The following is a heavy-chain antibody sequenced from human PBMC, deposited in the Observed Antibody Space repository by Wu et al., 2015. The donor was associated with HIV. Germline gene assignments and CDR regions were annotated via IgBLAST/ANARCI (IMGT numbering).Heavy chain of an antibody. CDR1: GDTFTSYG. J-gene: IGHJ4*02. D-gene: IGHD1-26*01. Sequence: QVQLVQSGAEVKKPGASVKVSCKASGDTFTSYGYSWVRQAPGQGLEWMGWISAYNGNTKYTQKFQDRVTMSTDTSTSTAYMELRNLRSEDTAVYYCARDLRRSGSYNFDYWGQGTLVTVSS. CDR2: ISAYNGNT. CDR3: ARDLRRSGSYNFDY. V-gene: IGHV1-18*04.